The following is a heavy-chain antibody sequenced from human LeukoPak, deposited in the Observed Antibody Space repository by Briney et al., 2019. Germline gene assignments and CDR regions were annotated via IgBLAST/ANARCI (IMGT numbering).Heavy chain of an antibody. Sequence: PGGSLSPSRAASGFTFSRHWMGWVPEAPGKGLEWVANIKQDGSQYYVDSVKGRFIISRDNAKNSLSLQMNSLRVEDTAVYYCARGPDYGDRLHYFDYWGQGTLVTVSS. CDR3: ARGPDYGDRLHYFDY. CDR1: GFTFSRHW. D-gene: IGHD4-17*01. J-gene: IGHJ4*02. CDR2: IKQDGSQ. V-gene: IGHV3-7*01.